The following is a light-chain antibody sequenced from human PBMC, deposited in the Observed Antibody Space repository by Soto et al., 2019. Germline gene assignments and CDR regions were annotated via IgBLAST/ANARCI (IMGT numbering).Light chain of an antibody. CDR2: GVS. CDR3: QHYNNWPPLT. CDR1: QSVSSS. V-gene: IGKV3-15*01. Sequence: EIVMTQSPATLSVSPGERATLSCRASQSVSSSLAWYQQKPGQAPRLLIYGVSTRATGIPARFSGSGSGTEFTLTISSLQSEDFAVYYCQHYNNWPPLTFGGGTKVEI. J-gene: IGKJ4*01.